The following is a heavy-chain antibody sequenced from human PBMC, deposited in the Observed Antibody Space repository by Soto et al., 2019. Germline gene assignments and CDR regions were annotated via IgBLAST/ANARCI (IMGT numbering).Heavy chain of an antibody. Sequence: GSLRLSCAASGFAFSSYGMHWVRQAPGKGLEWVAVIWYDGSNKYYADSVKGRFTNSRDNSKNTLYLQMNSLRAEDTAVYYCARDLGLGYSSGWPLPYGMDVWGQGTTVTVSS. CDR1: GFAFSSYG. V-gene: IGHV3-33*01. CDR3: ARDLGLGYSSGWPLPYGMDV. J-gene: IGHJ6*02. CDR2: IWYDGSNK. D-gene: IGHD6-19*01.